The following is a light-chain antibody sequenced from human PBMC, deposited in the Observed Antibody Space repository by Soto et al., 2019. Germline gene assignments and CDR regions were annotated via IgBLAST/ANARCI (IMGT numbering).Light chain of an antibody. Sequence: DIQMTQSPSTLSASVGDRVTITCRASESIKTWLAWYQQRPGKAPNLLIYKASSLQSGVSSRFSGSGSGTEFTLILSSLQPDDSATYYCQQYNVYPYPFGPGTKVQI. CDR3: QQYNVYPYP. J-gene: IGKJ2*01. CDR1: ESIKTW. CDR2: KAS. V-gene: IGKV1-5*03.